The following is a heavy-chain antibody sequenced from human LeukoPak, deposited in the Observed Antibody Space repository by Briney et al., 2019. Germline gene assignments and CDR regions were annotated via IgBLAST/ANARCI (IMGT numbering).Heavy chain of an antibody. CDR3: AKDSDTYGNRHFDH. Sequence: GGSLRLSCAASGFTFSSYGMQWFRQAPGKGLEWVAFIGFDGSKIYYADSVKGRFTISRDNSKNTVYLQMNSLRVEDTAVYYCAKDSDTYGNRHFDHWGQGTLVTVSS. V-gene: IGHV3-30*02. CDR1: GFTFSSYG. D-gene: IGHD2-8*01. J-gene: IGHJ4*02. CDR2: IGFDGSKI.